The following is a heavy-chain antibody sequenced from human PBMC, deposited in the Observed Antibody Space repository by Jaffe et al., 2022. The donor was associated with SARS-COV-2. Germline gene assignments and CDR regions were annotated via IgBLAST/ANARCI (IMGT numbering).Heavy chain of an antibody. CDR1: GYTFSDYY. D-gene: IGHD6-13*01. CDR2: INLNSGGT. Sequence: QVQLVQSGAEVKKPGASVKVSCEASGYTFSDYYMHWVRQVPGQGLEWMGWINLNSGGTKFARKFQGRVTMTRDTSMGTAYMELSRLTSDDTAVYYCARDDAVKAGTYFDYWGQGTLVTISS. V-gene: IGHV1-2*02. CDR3: ARDDAVKAGTYFDY. J-gene: IGHJ4*02.